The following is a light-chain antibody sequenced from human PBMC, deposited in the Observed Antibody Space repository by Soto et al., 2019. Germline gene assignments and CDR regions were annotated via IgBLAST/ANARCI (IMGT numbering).Light chain of an antibody. CDR2: EVS. V-gene: IGLV2-14*01. J-gene: IGLJ2*01. Sequence: QSALTQPASVSGSPGQSITISCTGTSSDIGGYKYVSWYQQHPGKAPKLMIFEVSNRPSGVSNRFSGSKSGNMASLTISGLQADDEVDYYCSSYTSSGTLVVFGGGTKLTVL. CDR3: SSYTSSGTLVV. CDR1: SSDIGGYKY.